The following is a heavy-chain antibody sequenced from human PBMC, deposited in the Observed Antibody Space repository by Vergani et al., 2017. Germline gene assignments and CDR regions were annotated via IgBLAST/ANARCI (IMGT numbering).Heavy chain of an antibody. J-gene: IGHJ6*02. CDR1: GGTFSSYT. D-gene: IGHD1-26*01. Sequence: QVQLVQSGADVKKPGSSVKVSCKASGGTFSSYTISWVRQAPGQGLEWLGRIIPILGIANYAQKFQGRVTITTDKATSTAYMELSSLRSEDTAVYYCARGGFYGMDVWGQGTTVTVSS. V-gene: IGHV1-69*02. CDR2: IIPILGIA. CDR3: ARGGFYGMDV.